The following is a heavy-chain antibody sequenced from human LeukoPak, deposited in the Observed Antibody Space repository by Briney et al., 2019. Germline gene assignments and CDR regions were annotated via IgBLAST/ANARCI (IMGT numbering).Heavy chain of an antibody. D-gene: IGHD1-26*01. CDR1: GFIFTNYN. J-gene: IGHJ4*02. V-gene: IGHV3-21*01. CDR3: ARGGSYFDY. CDR2: ISGGSTYI. Sequence: GGSLRLSCAASGFIFTNYNLNWVRQAPGKGLEWISSISGGSTYIYYADSVRGRFTISRDNAKNSVYLQMNSLRGEDTAVYYCARGGSYFDYWGRGTLVSVSS.